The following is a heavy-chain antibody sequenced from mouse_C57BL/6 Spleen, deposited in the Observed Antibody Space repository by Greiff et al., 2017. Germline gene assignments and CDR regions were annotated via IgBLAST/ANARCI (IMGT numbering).Heavy chain of an antibody. CDR2: INPNNGGT. J-gene: IGHJ2*01. V-gene: IGHV1-26*01. CDR3: ARDGSSLYYFDY. D-gene: IGHD1-1*01. CDR1: GYTFTDYY. Sequence: EVPLQQSGPELVKPGASVKISCKASGYTFTDYYMNWVPQSHGKSLEWIGDINPNNGGTSYNQKFKGKATLTVDKSSSTAYMELRSLTSEDSAVYYCARDGSSLYYFDYWGQGTTLTVSS.